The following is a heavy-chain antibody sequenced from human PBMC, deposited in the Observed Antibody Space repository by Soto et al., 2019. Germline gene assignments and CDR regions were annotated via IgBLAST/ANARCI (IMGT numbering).Heavy chain of an antibody. V-gene: IGHV3-23*01. CDR1: GFTFSSHA. D-gene: IGHD6-19*01. Sequence: EVQLLESGGGLVQPGGSLRLSCAVSGFTFSSHAMSWVRQAPGKGLECVSSITGTGDSTYYADSVKGRFTISRDKSKSTLYLQMNSLRAEHAAVYYCAKDLQFRGWLSAQTFDYWGQGTQVTVSS. CDR3: AKDLQFRGWLSAQTFDY. J-gene: IGHJ4*02. CDR2: ITGTGDST.